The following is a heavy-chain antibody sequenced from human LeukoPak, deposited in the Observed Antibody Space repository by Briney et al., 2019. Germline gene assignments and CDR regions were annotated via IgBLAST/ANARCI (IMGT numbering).Heavy chain of an antibody. CDR3: ARLGCGGDCFLYYHYYMDV. CDR2: INYSGST. J-gene: IGHJ6*03. CDR1: GGSISSHY. D-gene: IGHD2-21*02. V-gene: IGHV4-59*11. Sequence: SETLSLTCTVSGGSISSHYWNWIRQPPGKGLEWIGNINYSGSTNYNPSLNSRITISVDTSKNQFSLKLSSVTAADTAVYYCARLGCGGDCFLYYHYYMDVWGKGTTVTISS.